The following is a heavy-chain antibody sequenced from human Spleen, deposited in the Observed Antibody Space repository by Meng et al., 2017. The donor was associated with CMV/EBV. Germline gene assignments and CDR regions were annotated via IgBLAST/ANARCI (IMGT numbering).Heavy chain of an antibody. CDR3: ARSGLVIVGATGGDY. CDR1: GFTFSNSW. D-gene: IGHD1-26*01. Sequence: GGSLRLSCVASGFTFSNSWMSWVRQAPGKGLEWVANIKEDGGEKHYVDSVKGRFTISRDNAKNSLYLQMNSLRAEDTAVYYCARSGLVIVGATGGDYWGQGTLVTVSS. V-gene: IGHV3-7*01. J-gene: IGHJ4*02. CDR2: IKEDGGEK.